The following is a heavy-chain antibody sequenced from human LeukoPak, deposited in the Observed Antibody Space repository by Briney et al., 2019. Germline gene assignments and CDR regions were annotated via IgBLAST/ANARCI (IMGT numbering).Heavy chain of an antibody. Sequence: SETLSLTCAVSGTSFSSYYWSWIRQPPGKGLEWIVEVIHSGHTNDNPSLKSRVTISVDTSKNQFSLRLRSVTAADTAVYFCARMTTGHDFWGQGTLVTVSS. CDR2: VIHSGHT. CDR3: ARMTTGHDF. V-gene: IGHV4-34*12. D-gene: IGHD4-17*01. J-gene: IGHJ4*02. CDR1: GTSFSSYY.